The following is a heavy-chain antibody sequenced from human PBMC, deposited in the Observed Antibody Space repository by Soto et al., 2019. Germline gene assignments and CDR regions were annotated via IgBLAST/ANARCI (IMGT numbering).Heavy chain of an antibody. D-gene: IGHD6-13*01. CDR2: IYYSGST. CDR1: GGSISSSSYY. J-gene: IGHJ4*02. Sequence: SETLSLTCTVSGGSISSSSYYWGWIRQPPGKGLEWIGSIYYSGSTYYNQSLKSQVTISVDTSKKQFSMKLRSVTAADTSVYYCARGAYFGIAAAGNFDYWGQGTLVTVSS. CDR3: ARGAYFGIAAAGNFDY. V-gene: IGHV4-39*02.